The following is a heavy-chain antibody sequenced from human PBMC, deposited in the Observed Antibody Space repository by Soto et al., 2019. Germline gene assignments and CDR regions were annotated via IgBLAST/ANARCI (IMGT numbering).Heavy chain of an antibody. J-gene: IGHJ4*02. Sequence: GGSLRLSCAASGLSFGHYALTWVRQAPGKGLEWVSGIPISGGNAWYADAVKDRFSMSADSAKHVVHLQMNSLRAEDTAVYFCATIILTTSPLDFWGQGXVVTVSS. CDR2: IPISGGNA. CDR1: GLSFGHYA. CDR3: ATIILTTSPLDF. V-gene: IGHV3-23*01. D-gene: IGHD3-9*01.